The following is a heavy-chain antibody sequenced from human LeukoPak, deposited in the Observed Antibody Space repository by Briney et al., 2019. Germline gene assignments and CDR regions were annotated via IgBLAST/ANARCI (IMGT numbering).Heavy chain of an antibody. V-gene: IGHV1-46*01. J-gene: IGHJ4*02. CDR2: INPGGGST. CDR3: ARASRRFYWDY. D-gene: IGHD2/OR15-2a*01. Sequence: GASVKVSCKASGYTFTSYYMHWVRQAPGQGLEWKGIINPGGGSTSYAQKFQGRVTMTRDMSTSTVYMELSSLRSEDTAVYYCARASRRFYWDYWGQGTLVTVSS. CDR1: GYTFTSYY.